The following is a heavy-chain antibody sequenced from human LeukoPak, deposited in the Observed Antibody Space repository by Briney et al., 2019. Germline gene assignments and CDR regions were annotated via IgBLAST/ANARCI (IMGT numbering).Heavy chain of an antibody. CDR1: GFAFSSYA. CDR3: ARDRAPLLWFGEYDY. Sequence: GGSLRLSCAASGFAFSSYAMHWVRQAPGKGLEWVAVISYDGSNKYYADSVKGRFTISRDNSKNTLYLQMNSLRAEDTAVYYCARDRAPLLWFGEYDYWGQGTLVTVSS. V-gene: IGHV3-30-3*01. CDR2: ISYDGSNK. J-gene: IGHJ4*02. D-gene: IGHD3-10*01.